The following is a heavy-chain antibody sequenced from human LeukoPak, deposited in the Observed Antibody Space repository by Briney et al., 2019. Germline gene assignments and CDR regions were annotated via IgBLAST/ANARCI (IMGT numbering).Heavy chain of an antibody. CDR3: ARGDGYNFFDS. V-gene: IGHV3-66*01. J-gene: IGHJ4*01. Sequence: GGSLRLSSAASGFTVSRNYMSWVRQAPGKGLEWASVIYIDGNTYYADSVRGRFTISRDNSKNTVHLQMNSLRAEDTAVYYCARGDGYNFFDSWGQGTLVTVSS. D-gene: IGHD5-24*01. CDR1: GFTVSRNY. CDR2: IYIDGNT.